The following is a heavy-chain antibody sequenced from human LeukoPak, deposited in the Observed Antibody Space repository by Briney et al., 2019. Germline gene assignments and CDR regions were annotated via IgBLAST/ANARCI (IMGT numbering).Heavy chain of an antibody. D-gene: IGHD3-10*01. Sequence: GASVKVSCKASGYDFTANYLHWVRQAPGQGREWMGWVNPKSGDTKYTQRIQDRVTMTRDTSISTAYMELSSLTTDDTAVYYCASPSLGVGSYYDYWGQGTLVTVSS. J-gene: IGHJ4*02. CDR3: ASPSLGVGSYYDY. CDR2: VNPKSGDT. V-gene: IGHV1-2*02. CDR1: GYDFTANY.